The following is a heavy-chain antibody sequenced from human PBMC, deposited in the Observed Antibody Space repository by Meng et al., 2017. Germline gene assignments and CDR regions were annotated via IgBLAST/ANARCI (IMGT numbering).Heavy chain of an antibody. CDR1: GGSISSYY. V-gene: IGHV4-59*01. CDR3: ARAAYSSSWVGYYFDY. Sequence: GSLRLSCTVSGGSISSYYWSWIRQPPGKGPEWIGYIYYSGSTNYNPSLKRRVTISVDTSKNQFSLKLSSVTAADTAVYYCARAAYSSSWVGYYFDYWGQGTLVTVSS. J-gene: IGHJ4*02. CDR2: IYYSGST. D-gene: IGHD6-13*01.